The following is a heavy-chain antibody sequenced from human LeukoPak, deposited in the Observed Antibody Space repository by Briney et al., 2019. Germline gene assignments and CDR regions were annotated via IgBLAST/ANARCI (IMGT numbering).Heavy chain of an antibody. CDR3: ARSITRIAAAAEFDY. CDR1: GYSFTSYW. Sequence: GESLKISCKTSGYSFTSYWIGWVRQMPGKGLEWMGIIYPGDSDTRYSPSFQGQVTISADKSISTAYLQWSSLKASDTAMYYCARSITRIAAAAEFDYWGQGTLVTVSS. J-gene: IGHJ4*02. CDR2: IYPGDSDT. D-gene: IGHD6-13*01. V-gene: IGHV5-51*01.